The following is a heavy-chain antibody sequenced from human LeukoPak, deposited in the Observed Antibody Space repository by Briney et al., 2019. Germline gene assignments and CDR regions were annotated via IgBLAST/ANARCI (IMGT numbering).Heavy chain of an antibody. CDR2: IYSGGST. J-gene: IGHJ4*02. D-gene: IGHD6-19*01. Sequence: GGSLRLSCAASGFTVSSNYMSWVRQAPGKGLEWVSVIYSGGSTYNADSVKGRFTISRDNSKNTLYLQMNSLRAEDTAVYYCAGGVAPYSSGWFDYWGQGTLVTVSS. CDR3: AGGVAPYSSGWFDY. CDR1: GFTVSSNY. V-gene: IGHV3-53*01.